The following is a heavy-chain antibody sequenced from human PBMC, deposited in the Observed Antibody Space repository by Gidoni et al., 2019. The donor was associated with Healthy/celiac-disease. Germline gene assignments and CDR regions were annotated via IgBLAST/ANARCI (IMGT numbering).Heavy chain of an antibody. J-gene: IGHJ6*02. Sequence: EVQLVESGGGLVQPGGSLRLSCAASGFTFSSYWMHWVRQAPGKGLVWVSRINSDGSSTSYVDSVKGRFTISRDNAKNTLYLQMNSLRAEDTAVYYCASEQWLVPVYGMDVWGQGTTVTVSS. CDR2: INSDGSST. V-gene: IGHV3-74*01. D-gene: IGHD6-19*01. CDR1: GFTFSSYW. CDR3: ASEQWLVPVYGMDV.